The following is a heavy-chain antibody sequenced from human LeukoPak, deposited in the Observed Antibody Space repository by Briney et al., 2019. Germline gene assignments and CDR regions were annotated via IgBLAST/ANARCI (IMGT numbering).Heavy chain of an antibody. CDR2: INPNSGGT. CDR3: ARDTGYCSGGSCSFDLYY. CDR1: GYTFTGYY. Sequence: ASVKVSCKASGYTFTGYYMHWVRQAAGQGLEWMGLINPNSGGTNYAQKFQGRVTMTRDTSISTAYMELSRLRSDDTAVYYCARDTGYCSGGSCSFDLYYWGQGTLVTVSS. V-gene: IGHV1-2*02. D-gene: IGHD2-15*01. J-gene: IGHJ4*02.